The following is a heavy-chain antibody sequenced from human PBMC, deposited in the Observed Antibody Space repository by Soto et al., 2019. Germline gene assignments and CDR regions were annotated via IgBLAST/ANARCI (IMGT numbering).Heavy chain of an antibody. CDR3: ARDRVLLGYCSGGSCYSPDEYFQH. V-gene: IGHV3-33*01. CDR1: GFTFSSYG. Sequence: QVQLVESGGGVVQPGRSLRLSCAASGFTFSSYGMHWVRQAPGKGLEWVAVIWYDGSNKYYADSVKGRFTISRDNSKNTLYLQMNSLRAEDTAVYYCARDRVLLGYCSGGSCYSPDEYFQHWGQGTLVTVSS. D-gene: IGHD2-15*01. J-gene: IGHJ1*01. CDR2: IWYDGSNK.